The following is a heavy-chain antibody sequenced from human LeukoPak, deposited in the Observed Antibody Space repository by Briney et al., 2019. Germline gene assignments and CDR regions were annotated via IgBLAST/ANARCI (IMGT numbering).Heavy chain of an antibody. CDR3: ARSGSYLPSFDY. Sequence: SETLSLTCTVSGGSISSYYWSWIRQPPGKGLEWIGYIYYSGSTNYNPTLKSRVTISVDTSKNQFSLKLSSVTAADTAVYYCARSGSYLPSFDYWGQGTLVTVSS. D-gene: IGHD3-10*01. CDR1: GGSISSYY. V-gene: IGHV4-59*01. CDR2: IYYSGST. J-gene: IGHJ4*02.